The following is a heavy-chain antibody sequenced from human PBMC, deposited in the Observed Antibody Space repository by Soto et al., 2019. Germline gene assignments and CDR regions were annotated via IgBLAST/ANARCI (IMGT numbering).Heavy chain of an antibody. V-gene: IGHV3-11*01. CDR2: ISPSGSTI. CDR1: GFTFSDHY. J-gene: IGHJ4*02. D-gene: IGHD1-26*01. CDR3: ARVGTIDMFDY. Sequence: GGSLRLSCAASGFTFSDHYMSWVRQAPGKGLEWISYISPSGSTIDYADSVKGRFTISRDNAKNSLSLQMNSLRAEDTALYYCARVGTIDMFDYWGQGTLVTVSS.